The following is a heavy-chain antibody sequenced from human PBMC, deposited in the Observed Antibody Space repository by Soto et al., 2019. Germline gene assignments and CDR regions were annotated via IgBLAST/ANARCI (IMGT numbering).Heavy chain of an antibody. CDR3: ARGGGDYYYYYMDV. Sequence: ASVKVSCKASGYTFTGYYMHWVRQAPGQGLEWMGWINPNSGGTNYAQKFQGWVTMTRDTSISTAYMELSRLRSDDTAVYSCARGGGDYYYYYMDVWGKGTTVTVSS. CDR1: GYTFTGYY. V-gene: IGHV1-2*04. D-gene: IGHD1-26*01. J-gene: IGHJ6*03. CDR2: INPNSGGT.